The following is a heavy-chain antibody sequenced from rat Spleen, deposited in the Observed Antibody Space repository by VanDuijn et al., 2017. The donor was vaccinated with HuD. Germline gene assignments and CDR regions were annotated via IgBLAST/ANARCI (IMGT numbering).Heavy chain of an antibody. CDR1: GLSFSNYD. V-gene: IGHV5-7*01. CDR2: INYDGSST. D-gene: IGHD1-9*01. CDR3: ARPTTGIPFNY. Sequence: EVQLVESGGGLVQPGRSLKLSCTASGLSFSNYDMAWVRQAPTKGLEWVATINYDGSSTFYRDSVRDRFTISRDNTKSTLYLQMDSLKSEDTATYYCARPTTGIPFNYWGQGVMVTVSS. J-gene: IGHJ2*01.